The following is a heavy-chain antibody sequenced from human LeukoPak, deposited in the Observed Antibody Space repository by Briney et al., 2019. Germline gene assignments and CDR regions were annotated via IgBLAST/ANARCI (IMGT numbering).Heavy chain of an antibody. V-gene: IGHV1-18*01. CDR1: GHTFTSYG. J-gene: IGHJ4*02. D-gene: IGHD3-9*01. Sequence: GASVKVSCKASGHTFTSYGISWVRQAPGQGLEWMGWISVYNGNTNYAQKLQGRVTMTTDTSTSTAYMELRSLRSDDTAVYYCARDDPHYDILTGYPDYWGQGTLVTVSS. CDR2: ISVYNGNT. CDR3: ARDDPHYDILTGYPDY.